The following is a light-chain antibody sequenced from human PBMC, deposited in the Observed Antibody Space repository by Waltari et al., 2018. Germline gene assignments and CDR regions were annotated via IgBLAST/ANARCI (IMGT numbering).Light chain of an antibody. Sequence: DIQMTQSPSSLSASVGDRVTITCRASQSIKTYLNWYQQTPGRAPNVLIYDASRLLSGGPSRFSSSGSGTDVTLPISSLQPEDFATVYCQQSYSTPPWTFGQGTKVEI. CDR3: QQSYSTPPWT. V-gene: IGKV1-39*01. J-gene: IGKJ1*01. CDR1: QSIKTY. CDR2: DAS.